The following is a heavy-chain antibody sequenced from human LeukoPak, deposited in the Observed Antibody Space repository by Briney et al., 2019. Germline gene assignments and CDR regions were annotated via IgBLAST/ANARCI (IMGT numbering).Heavy chain of an antibody. Sequence: GGSLRLSCAASGFTFSSYAMSWVRQAPGKGLEWVSAISGSGGSTYYADSVKGRFTISRDDLKNTLYFQMNSLRVEDTAVYYCARRYCSGGTCYFFDYWGQGTLVTVSS. CDR1: GFTFSSYA. CDR3: ARRYCSGGTCYFFDY. CDR2: ISGSGGST. V-gene: IGHV3-23*01. D-gene: IGHD2-15*01. J-gene: IGHJ4*02.